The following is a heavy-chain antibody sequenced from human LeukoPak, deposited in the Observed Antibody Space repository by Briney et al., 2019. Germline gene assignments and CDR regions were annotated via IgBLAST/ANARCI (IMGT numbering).Heavy chain of an antibody. J-gene: IGHJ6*02. V-gene: IGHV5-10-1*01. Sequence: GESLKISSKGSGYSFTSYWITWVRQMPEKRLERMGRIDPSDSYTNYSQSFQGHVTISIDKSISTAYLQWSSLKAPATAMYYCASLKGPSSMDVWGQGTTVTVSS. D-gene: IGHD5/OR15-5a*01. CDR1: GYSFTSYW. CDR3: ASLKGPSSMDV. CDR2: IDPSDSYT.